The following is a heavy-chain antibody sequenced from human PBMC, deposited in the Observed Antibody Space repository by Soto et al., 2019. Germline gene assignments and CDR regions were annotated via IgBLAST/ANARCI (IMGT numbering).Heavy chain of an antibody. CDR1: RGSISSSNW. V-gene: IGHV4-4*02. J-gene: IGHJ4*02. D-gene: IGHD3-3*01. CDR2: IHHSGST. Sequence: SETLSLTCAVSRGSISSSNWWTWVRQSPGKGLEWIGEIHHSGSTNYNPSLKSRVAISADKSKNHFSLNLSSVTAADTAVYYCARETKDGLQSGYFDYWGQGILVTVSS. CDR3: ARETKDGLQSGYFDY.